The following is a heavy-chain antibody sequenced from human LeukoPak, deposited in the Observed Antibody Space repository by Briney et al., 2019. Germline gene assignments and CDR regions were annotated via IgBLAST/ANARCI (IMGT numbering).Heavy chain of an antibody. CDR1: GGSISSGDYY. CDR3: AREVPWVWNFDL. J-gene: IGHJ2*01. D-gene: IGHD1-26*01. Sequence: SETLSLTCTVSGGSISSGDYYWSWIRQPPGTGLEWIGYIYYSGSTYYNPSLKRRVTISVDTSKNQCSLKLNSVTAADTAVYYCAREVPWVWNFDLWGRGTLVTVSS. CDR2: IYYSGST. V-gene: IGHV4-30-4*01.